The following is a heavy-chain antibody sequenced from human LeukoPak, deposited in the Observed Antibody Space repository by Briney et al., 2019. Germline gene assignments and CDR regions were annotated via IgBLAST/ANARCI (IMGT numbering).Heavy chain of an antibody. CDR2: IIPIFGTA. J-gene: IGHJ6*03. CDR1: GGTFSSYA. Sequence: SVKVSCKASGGTFSSYAISWVRQAPGQGLEWMGGIIPIFGTANYAQKFQGRVTITADESTSTAYMGLSSLRSEDTAVYYCALGWLQLEARHYYYYYMDVWGKGTTVTASS. V-gene: IGHV1-69*13. CDR3: ALGWLQLEARHYYYYYMDV. D-gene: IGHD5-24*01.